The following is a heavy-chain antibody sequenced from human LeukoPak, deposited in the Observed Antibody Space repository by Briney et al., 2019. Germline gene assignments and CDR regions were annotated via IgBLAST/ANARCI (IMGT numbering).Heavy chain of an antibody. V-gene: IGHV3-7*01. CDR3: AREPFWSGYYSNLHFDY. CDR2: INQDGREN. J-gene: IGHJ4*02. D-gene: IGHD3-3*01. CDR1: GFTFSTYW. Sequence: GGSLRLSCAASGFTFSTYWINWVRQAPGKGLEWVANINQDGRENYYVDSVKGRFTISRDNAKNSLYLQMNSLRAEDTAVYYCAREPFWSGYYSNLHFDYWGQGTLVTVSS.